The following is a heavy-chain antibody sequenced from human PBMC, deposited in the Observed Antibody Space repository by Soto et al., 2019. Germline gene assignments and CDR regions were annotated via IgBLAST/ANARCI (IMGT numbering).Heavy chain of an antibody. CDR3: AKDQAVLVPAATDGMDV. V-gene: IGHV3-23*01. D-gene: IGHD2-2*01. CDR1: GFTFSNHA. J-gene: IGHJ6*02. CDR2: ISGSGGST. Sequence: WGSLRLSCAASGFTFSNHAISWGRQGPGEGLEWVSAISGSGGSTYYADSVKGRFAISRDNSKNTLYLQMNSLRAEDTAVYYCAKDQAVLVPAATDGMDVWGQGTTVTVSS.